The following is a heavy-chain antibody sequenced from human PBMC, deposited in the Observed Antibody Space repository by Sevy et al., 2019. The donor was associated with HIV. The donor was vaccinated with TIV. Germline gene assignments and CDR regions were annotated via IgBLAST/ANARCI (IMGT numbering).Heavy chain of an antibody. CDR1: GFSISNNY. CDR3: ARGYCGGGSCTAFDP. Sequence: GGYLRLSCAASGFSISNNYTAWVRQAPGKGLEWVSVMYSGGSPYYADSVKGRFALSRDMSKNTVYLQMNSLRAEEPAVYYCARGYCGGGSCTAFDPWGQGTLVTVSS. D-gene: IGHD2-15*01. J-gene: IGHJ5*02. CDR2: MYSGGSP. V-gene: IGHV3-53*01.